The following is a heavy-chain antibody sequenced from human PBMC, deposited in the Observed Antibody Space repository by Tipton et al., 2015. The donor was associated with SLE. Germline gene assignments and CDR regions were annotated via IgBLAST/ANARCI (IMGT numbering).Heavy chain of an antibody. Sequence: GSLRLSCVGSGFNFSQYDIQWVRQAPGKGLEWVAFIRFDGSKRDYEDSLEGRFTISRDNSKNTVYLQMSSLRPEDRGIYFCAKESRYWYRGMDVWGQGTTVDVSS. V-gene: IGHV3-30*02. CDR3: AKESRYWYRGMDV. J-gene: IGHJ6*02. D-gene: IGHD2-8*02. CDR1: GFNFSQYD. CDR2: IRFDGSKR.